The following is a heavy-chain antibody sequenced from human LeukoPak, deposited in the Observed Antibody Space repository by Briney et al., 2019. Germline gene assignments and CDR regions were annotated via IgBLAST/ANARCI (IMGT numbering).Heavy chain of an antibody. J-gene: IGHJ5*02. V-gene: IGHV1-46*01. CDR3: AQGPSGNNWFDP. CDR2: INPSGSST. CDR1: GYTFTSYD. Sequence: ASVKVSCKASGYTFTSYDINWVRQATGQGLEWMGIINPSGSSTSYAQKFQGRVTMTRDMSTSTVYMELSSLRSEDTAVYYCAQGPSGNNWFDPWGQGTLVTVSS. D-gene: IGHD1-26*01.